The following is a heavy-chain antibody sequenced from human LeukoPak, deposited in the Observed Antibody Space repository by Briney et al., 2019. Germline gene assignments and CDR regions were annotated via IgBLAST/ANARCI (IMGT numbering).Heavy chain of an antibody. Sequence: GRSLRLSCAASGLTFSSYAMHWVRQAPGKGLEWVAVISYDGSNKYNADSVKGRFTISRDNSNNTLYLQMNSLRAEDTAVYYCARDLVNWARSIYAMDVWGQGTTVIVSS. CDR3: ARDLVNWARSIYAMDV. J-gene: IGHJ6*02. V-gene: IGHV3-30-3*01. D-gene: IGHD7-27*01. CDR1: GLTFSSYA. CDR2: ISYDGSNK.